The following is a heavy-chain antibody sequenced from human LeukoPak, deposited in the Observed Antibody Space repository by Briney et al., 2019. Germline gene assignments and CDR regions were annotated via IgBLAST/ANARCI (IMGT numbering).Heavy chain of an antibody. CDR3: ARPPPGYSSPWDAFDI. CDR1: GYSFTNYW. V-gene: IGHV5-51*01. D-gene: IGHD6-13*01. CDR2: IYPGDSDT. Sequence: KYGESLKISCKGSGYSFTNYWIAWVRQMPGKGLEWMGIIYPGDSDTRYSPSFQGQVTTSADKSISTAYLQWDSLKASDTAMYYCARPPPGYSSPWDAFDIWGQGTMVTVSS. J-gene: IGHJ3*02.